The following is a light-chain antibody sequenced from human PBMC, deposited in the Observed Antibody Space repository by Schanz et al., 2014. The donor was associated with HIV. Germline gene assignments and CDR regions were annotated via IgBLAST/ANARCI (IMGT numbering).Light chain of an antibody. CDR3: GTWDRTLSAVV. Sequence: QSVLTQPPSVSAAPGQRVTISCSGSAFNVGQNYVSWYQQFPGTAPKLLIYGTHDRLSEIPDRFSGSKTGTSATLAIVGLQTGDEADYYCGTWDRTLSAVVFGGGTKLTVL. J-gene: IGLJ2*01. V-gene: IGLV1-51*01. CDR2: GTH. CDR1: AFNVGQNY.